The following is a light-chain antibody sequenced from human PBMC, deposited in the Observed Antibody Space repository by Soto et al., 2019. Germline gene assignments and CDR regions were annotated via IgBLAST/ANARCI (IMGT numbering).Light chain of an antibody. CDR1: SSDVGGYNY. J-gene: IGLJ2*01. V-gene: IGLV2-8*01. Sequence: QSVLTQPPSASGSPGQSVTISCTGTSSDVGGYNYVSWYQQHPGKAPKLMMYEVSKRPSGVPDRFSGSKSGNTASLTVSGLQAEDEADYYCSSYAGSNKLVFGAGTQLTVL. CDR2: EVS. CDR3: SSYAGSNKLV.